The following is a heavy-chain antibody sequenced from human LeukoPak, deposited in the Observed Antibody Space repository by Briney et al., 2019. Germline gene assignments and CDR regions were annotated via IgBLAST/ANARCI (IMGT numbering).Heavy chain of an antibody. CDR1: GGSISSYY. V-gene: IGHV4-59*01. J-gene: IGHJ5*02. CDR3: AREGIFGVVVADNWFDP. Sequence: PSETLSLTCTVSGGSISSYYWSWIRQPPGKGLEWIGYIYYSGSTNYNPSLKSRVTISVDTSKNQFSLKLSSVTAADTAVYYCAREGIFGVVVADNWFDPWGQGTLVTVSS. CDR2: IYYSGST. D-gene: IGHD3-3*01.